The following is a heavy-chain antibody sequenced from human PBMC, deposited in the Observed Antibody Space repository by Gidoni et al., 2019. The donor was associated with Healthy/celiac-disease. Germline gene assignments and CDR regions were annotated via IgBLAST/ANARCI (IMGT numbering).Heavy chain of an antibody. CDR2: ISYDGSNK. CDR1: GFTFSSYG. CDR3: AKDIAAALLRLTGMDV. D-gene: IGHD6-13*01. Sequence: QVQLVESGGGVVQPGRSLRLSCAASGFTFSSYGMHWVRQAPGKGLEWVAVISYDGSNKYYADSVKGRFTISRDNSKNTLYLQMNSLRAEDTAVYYCAKDIAAALLRLTGMDVWGQGTTVTVSS. J-gene: IGHJ6*02. V-gene: IGHV3-30*18.